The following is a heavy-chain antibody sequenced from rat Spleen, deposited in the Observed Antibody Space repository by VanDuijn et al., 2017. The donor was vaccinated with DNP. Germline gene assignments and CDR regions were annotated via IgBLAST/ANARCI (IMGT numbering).Heavy chain of an antibody. D-gene: IGHD1-12*02. J-gene: IGHJ3*01. CDR3: TTVRYYDGSYFFAY. CDR2: ISSGGST. Sequence: QVQLKESGPGLVQPSQTLSLTCTVSELSLTTYAVSWVRQPPGKGLEWIAAISSGGSTYYNSALKSRLSISRDTSTSQVFLKMNTLQTEDTAIYFCTTVRYYDGSYFFAYWGQGTLVTVSS. V-gene: IGHV2S12*01. CDR1: ELSLTTYA.